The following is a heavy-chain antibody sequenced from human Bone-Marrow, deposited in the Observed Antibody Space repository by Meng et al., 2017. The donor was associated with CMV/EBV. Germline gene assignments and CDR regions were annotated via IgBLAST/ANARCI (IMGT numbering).Heavy chain of an antibody. D-gene: IGHD1-14*01. CDR1: GYTFTSYG. Sequence: KVSCKASGYTFTSYGISWVRQAPGQGLEWMGWISAYNGNTNYAQNFQGRVTMTRDTSIRTAYMELSKLTSDDTAVYYCARAGNIVYDYWGQGSLVTVSS. CDR3: ARAGNIVYDY. CDR2: ISAYNGNT. V-gene: IGHV1-18*01. J-gene: IGHJ4*02.